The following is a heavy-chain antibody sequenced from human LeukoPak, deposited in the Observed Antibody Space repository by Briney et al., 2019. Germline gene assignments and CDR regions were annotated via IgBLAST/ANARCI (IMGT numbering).Heavy chain of an antibody. J-gene: IGHJ4*02. CDR1: GGSISSSGYY. Sequence: SETLSLTCTVSGGSISSSGYYWGWIRQPPGKGLEWIGSIFYSGSTYYNPSLKSRVTISIDTSKNQFSLKLSSVTAADTAVYYCAREKTEAAALDYWGQGTLVTVSS. CDR2: IFYSGST. CDR3: AREKTEAAALDY. V-gene: IGHV4-39*07. D-gene: IGHD6-13*01.